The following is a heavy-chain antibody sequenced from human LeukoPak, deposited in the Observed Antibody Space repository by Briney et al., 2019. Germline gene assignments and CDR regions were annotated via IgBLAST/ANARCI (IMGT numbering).Heavy chain of an antibody. CDR2: IRYDGSNK. V-gene: IGHV3-30*02. CDR1: GFTFSSYG. J-gene: IGHJ6*03. Sequence: GGSLRLSCAASGFTFSSYGMHWVRQAPGKGLEWVAFIRYDGSNKYYADSMKGRFTISRDNSKNTLYLQMNSLRAEDTAVYYCAKRGPYYYYYMDVWGKGTTVTVSS. CDR3: AKRGPYYYYYMDV.